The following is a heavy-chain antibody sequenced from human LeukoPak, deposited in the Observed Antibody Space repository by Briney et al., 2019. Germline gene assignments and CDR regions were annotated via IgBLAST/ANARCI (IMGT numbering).Heavy chain of an antibody. J-gene: IGHJ1*01. V-gene: IGHV1-2*02. CDR3: ARVRSITMEKYSQN. Sequence: ASVKVSCKASGYTFTGYYMHWVRQAPGQGLEWMGWINPNSGGTNYAQKFQGRVTMTRDTSISTAYMELSRLRSDDTAVYYFARVRSITMEKYSQNWGQGTLVTVSS. D-gene: IGHD3-10*01. CDR1: GYTFTGYY. CDR2: INPNSGGT.